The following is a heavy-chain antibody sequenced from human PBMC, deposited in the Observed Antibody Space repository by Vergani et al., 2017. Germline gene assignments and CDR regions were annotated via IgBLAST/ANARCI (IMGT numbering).Heavy chain of an antibody. J-gene: IGHJ6*02. Sequence: QVQLVESGVGVVQPGRSLRLSCAASGFTFSSYAMHWVRQAPGKGLEWVAVISYDGSNKYYADSVKGRFTISRDNSKNTLYLQMNSLRAEDTAVYYCARDGSATGYYYGMDVWVQGTTVTVSS. CDR1: GFTFSSYA. CDR3: ARDGSATGYYYGMDV. V-gene: IGHV3-30-3*01. CDR2: ISYDGSNK. D-gene: IGHD1-26*01.